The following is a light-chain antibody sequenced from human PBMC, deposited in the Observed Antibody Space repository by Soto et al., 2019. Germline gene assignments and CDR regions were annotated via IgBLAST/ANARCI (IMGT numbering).Light chain of an antibody. CDR1: QSVSRN. CDR3: QQRNNWGLT. Sequence: EIVMTQSPATLSVSPGESATLSCRASQSVSRNLAWYQQKPGQAPRLLMSGASTRATGVPARFGGSGSETEFTLTINSLQSEDVAVYYCQQRNNWGLTFGPGTTVVVK. J-gene: IGKJ3*01. CDR2: GAS. V-gene: IGKV3-15*01.